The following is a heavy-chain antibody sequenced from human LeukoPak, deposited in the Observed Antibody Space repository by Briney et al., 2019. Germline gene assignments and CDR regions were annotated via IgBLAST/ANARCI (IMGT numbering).Heavy chain of an antibody. J-gene: IGHJ6*03. CDR2: ISSSSTTI. CDR3: ARNRFPITGTTNNYYYMDV. Sequence: GGSLRLSCAASGFIFSSYSMNWVRQAPGKGLEWLSYISSSSTTIYFADSVKGRFTISRDNAKNSLYLQMNSLKAEDTAVYYCARNRFPITGTTNNYYYMDVWDKGTTVTVSS. V-gene: IGHV3-48*04. CDR1: GFIFSSYS. D-gene: IGHD1-7*01.